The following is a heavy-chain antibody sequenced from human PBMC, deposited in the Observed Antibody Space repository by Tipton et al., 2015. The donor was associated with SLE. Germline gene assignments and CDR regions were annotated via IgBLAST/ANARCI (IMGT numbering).Heavy chain of an antibody. J-gene: IGHJ4*02. D-gene: IGHD5-18*01. Sequence: QVQLVQSGAEVKKPGASVKVSCKASGYTFTGYYMHWVRQAPGQGLEWMGWINPNSGGTNYAQKFQGRVTMTRDTSISTAYMELSRLRSDDTAVYYCARGVGNSYGLYYFDYWGQGTLVTVSS. V-gene: IGHV1-2*02. CDR3: ARGVGNSYGLYYFDY. CDR1: GYTFTGYY. CDR2: INPNSGGT.